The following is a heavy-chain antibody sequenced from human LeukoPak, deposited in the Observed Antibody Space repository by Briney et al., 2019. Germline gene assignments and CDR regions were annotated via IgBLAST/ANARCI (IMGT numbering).Heavy chain of an antibody. CDR2: IIPILGIA. Sequence: SVKVSCKASGGTFSSYAISWVRQAPGQGLEWMGRIIPILGIANYAQKFQGRVTITADKSTSTAYMELSSLRSEDTAVYYRAREVEWEPILFYYMDVWGKGTTVTVSS. V-gene: IGHV1-69*04. J-gene: IGHJ6*03. D-gene: IGHD1-26*01. CDR3: AREVEWEPILFYYMDV. CDR1: GGTFSSYA.